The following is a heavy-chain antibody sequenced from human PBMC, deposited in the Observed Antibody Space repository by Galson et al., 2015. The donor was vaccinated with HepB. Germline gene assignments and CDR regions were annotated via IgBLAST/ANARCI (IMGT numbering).Heavy chain of an antibody. V-gene: IGHV1-69*02. Sequence: SVKVSCKASGGTFSSYTISWVRQAPGQGLEWMGRIIPILGIANYAQKFQGRVTITADKSTSTAYMELSSLRSEDTAVYYCACSYDSSGYYGDYWGQGTLVTVSS. D-gene: IGHD3-22*01. CDR1: GGTFSSYT. J-gene: IGHJ4*02. CDR3: ACSYDSSGYYGDY. CDR2: IIPILGIA.